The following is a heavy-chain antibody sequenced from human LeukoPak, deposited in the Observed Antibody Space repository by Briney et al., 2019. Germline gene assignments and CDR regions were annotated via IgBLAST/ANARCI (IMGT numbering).Heavy chain of an antibody. D-gene: IGHD5-12*01. CDR2: ISYDGSNK. V-gene: IGHV3-30-3*01. J-gene: IGHJ4*02. CDR3: ARDGIEWLRFYYFDY. CDR1: GFTFSSYA. Sequence: GGSLRLSCAASGFTFSSYAMHWVRQAPGKGLEWVAVISYDGSNKYYADSVKRRFTISRDNSKNTLYLQMNSLRAEDTAVYYCARDGIEWLRFYYFDYWGQGTLVTVSS.